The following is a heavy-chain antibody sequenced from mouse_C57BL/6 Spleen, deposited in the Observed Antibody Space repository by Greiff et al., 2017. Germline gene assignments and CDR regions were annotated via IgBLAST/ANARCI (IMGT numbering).Heavy chain of an antibody. D-gene: IGHD4-1*01. CDR1: GYTFTSYW. CDR3: ARELGRGYYFDY. V-gene: IGHV1-64*01. Sequence: QVQLQQPGAELVKPGASVKLSCKASGYTFTSYWMHWVKQRPGQGLEWIGMIHPNSGSTNYNEKFKSKATLTVDKSSSTAYMQRSSLTSEDSAVYYCARELGRGYYFDYWGQGTTLTVSS. J-gene: IGHJ2*01. CDR2: IHPNSGST.